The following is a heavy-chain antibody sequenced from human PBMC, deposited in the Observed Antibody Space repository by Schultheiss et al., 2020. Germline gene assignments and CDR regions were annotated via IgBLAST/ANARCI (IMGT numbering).Heavy chain of an antibody. Sequence: SETLSLTCAVSGGSISSSNWWSWVRQPPGKGLEWIGEIYHSGSTNYNPSLKSRVTISVDKSKNQFSLKLSSVTAADTAVYYCARDGGGYSYGIDYWGQGTLVTVYS. J-gene: IGHJ4*02. CDR2: IYHSGST. V-gene: IGHV4-4*02. CDR3: ARDGGGYSYGIDY. CDR1: GGSISSSNW. D-gene: IGHD5-18*01.